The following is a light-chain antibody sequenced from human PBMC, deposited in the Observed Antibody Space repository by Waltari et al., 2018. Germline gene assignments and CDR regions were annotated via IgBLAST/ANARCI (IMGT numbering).Light chain of an antibody. Sequence: EIVMTQSPATLSVSPGERATLSCRASPSIAGNLAWYQQKPGQPPMLLIYGASTRATGFPARFSGSGSGTEFTLTISSLQSEDFAVYYCEQYSNWPGTFGQGTKLEIK. CDR3: EQYSNWPGT. J-gene: IGKJ2*02. CDR2: GAS. V-gene: IGKV3-15*01. CDR1: PSIAGN.